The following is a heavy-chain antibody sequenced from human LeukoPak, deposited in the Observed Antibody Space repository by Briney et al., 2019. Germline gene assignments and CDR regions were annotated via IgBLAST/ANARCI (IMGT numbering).Heavy chain of an antibody. Sequence: ASVKVSCKASGGTFSSYAISWVRQAPGQGLEWMGGIIPIFGTANYAQKFQGRVTITADESTSTAYMELSSLRSEDTAVYYCARDLSYYDSSGYYDRPLDWYFDLWGRGTLVTVSS. CDR1: GGTFSSYA. J-gene: IGHJ2*01. V-gene: IGHV1-69*13. D-gene: IGHD3-22*01. CDR2: IIPIFGTA. CDR3: ARDLSYYDSSGYYDRPLDWYFDL.